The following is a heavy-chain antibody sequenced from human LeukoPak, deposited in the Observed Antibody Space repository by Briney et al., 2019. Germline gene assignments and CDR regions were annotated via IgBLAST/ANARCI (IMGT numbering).Heavy chain of an antibody. Sequence: SETLSLTCAVYGGSFSGYYWSWIRQPPGKGLEWIGEINHSGSTNYNPSLKSRVTISVDTSKNQFSLKLSSVTAADTAVYYCARLRRYCSGGSCYKYFDYWGQGTLVTVSS. CDR3: ARLRRYCSGGSCYKYFDY. J-gene: IGHJ4*02. CDR1: GGSFSGYY. CDR2: INHSGST. V-gene: IGHV4-34*01. D-gene: IGHD2-15*01.